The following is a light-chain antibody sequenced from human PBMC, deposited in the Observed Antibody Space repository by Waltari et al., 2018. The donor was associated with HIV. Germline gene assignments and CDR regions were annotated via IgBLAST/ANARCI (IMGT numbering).Light chain of an antibody. V-gene: IGKV3-20*01. CDR2: GAS. J-gene: IGKJ1*01. CDR1: QSIGSY. CDR3: QQYGSSPWT. Sequence: TVMTQSPVTLSVSPGDRVTLSCRASQSIGSYLAWYQQKPGQAPRLLIYGASSRATGIPDRFSGSGSGTDFTLTISRLEPEDFAVYYCQQYGSSPWTFGQGAKLEIK.